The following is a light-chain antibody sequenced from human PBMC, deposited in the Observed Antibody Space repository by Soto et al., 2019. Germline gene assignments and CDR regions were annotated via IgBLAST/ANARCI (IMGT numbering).Light chain of an antibody. Sequence: QSALAQPASVSGSPGQSITVSCTGTRSDVGGYTLVSWFQQYPGKAPKLMIYEDNKRPSGVSDRCSGSKSGNTASLTISGLQAEDEADYYCCSYAGSSSVLFGGGTKVTVL. CDR1: RSDVGGYTL. J-gene: IGLJ2*01. V-gene: IGLV2-23*01. CDR2: EDN. CDR3: CSYAGSSSVL.